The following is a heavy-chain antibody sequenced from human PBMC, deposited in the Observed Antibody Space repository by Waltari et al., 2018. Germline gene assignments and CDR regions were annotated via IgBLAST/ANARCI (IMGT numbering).Heavy chain of an antibody. CDR2: INHSGST. CDR1: GGSFSGYY. J-gene: IGHJ3*02. V-gene: IGHV4-34*01. D-gene: IGHD6-6*01. Sequence: QVQLQQWGAGLLKPSETLSLTCAVYGGSFSGYYWSWIRQPPGKGLEWIGEINHSGSTNYNPSRKSRVTISVDTSKNQFSLKLSSVTAADTAVYYCARLQSSFDAFDIWGQGTMVTVSS. CDR3: ARLQSSFDAFDI.